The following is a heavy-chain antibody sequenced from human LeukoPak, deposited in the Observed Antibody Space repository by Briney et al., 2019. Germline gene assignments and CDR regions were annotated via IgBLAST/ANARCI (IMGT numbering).Heavy chain of an antibody. CDR1: GFAFDDYA. CDR3: ARPVDTALVSALDY. J-gene: IGHJ4*02. D-gene: IGHD5-18*01. CDR2: ISGDGGSA. Sequence: GGSLRLSCAASGFAFDDYAMYWVRQVPGRGLEWMSLISGDGGSAYYADSVKGRFTISRDNSKNSLYLQMNSLRREDTALYYCARPVDTALVSALDYWGQGTLVTVSS. V-gene: IGHV3-43*02.